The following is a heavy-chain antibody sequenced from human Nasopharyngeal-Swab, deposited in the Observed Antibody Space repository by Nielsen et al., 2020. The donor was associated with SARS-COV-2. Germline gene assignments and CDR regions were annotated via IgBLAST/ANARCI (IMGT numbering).Heavy chain of an antibody. CDR3: ARVLTRNLVVALVLDAFDI. CDR1: GGSISSGGYY. D-gene: IGHD2-15*01. V-gene: IGHV4-31*03. CDR2: IYYSGST. Sequence: SETLSLTCTVSGGSISSGGYYWSWIRQPPGKGLEWIWYIYYSGSTYYNPSLKSRVTISVDTSKNQFSLKLSSVTAADTAVYYCARVLTRNLVVALVLDAFDIWGQGTMVTVSS. J-gene: IGHJ3*02.